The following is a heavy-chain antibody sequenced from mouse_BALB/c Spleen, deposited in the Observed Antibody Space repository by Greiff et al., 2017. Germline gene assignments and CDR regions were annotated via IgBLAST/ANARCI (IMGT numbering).Heavy chain of an antibody. CDR3: TRPATMITSYYAMDY. Sequence: EVQLQQSGTVLARPGASVKMSCKASGYTFTSYWMHWVKQRPGQGLEWIGAIYPGNSDTSYNQKFKGKAKLTAVTSTSTAYMELSSLTNEDSTVYYCTRPATMITSYYAMDYWGQGTSVTVSS. CDR2: IYPGNSDT. J-gene: IGHJ4*01. D-gene: IGHD2-4*01. V-gene: IGHV1-5*01. CDR1: GYTFTSYW.